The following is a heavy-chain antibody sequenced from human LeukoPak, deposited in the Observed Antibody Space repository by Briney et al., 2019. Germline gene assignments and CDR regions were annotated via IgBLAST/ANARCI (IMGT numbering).Heavy chain of an antibody. CDR3: ARDWGSGWYFDY. CDR1: GFTFSSYA. V-gene: IGHV3-23*01. D-gene: IGHD6-19*01. Sequence: GGSLRLSCAASGFTFSSYAMSWVRQAPGKGLEWVSAISGSGGSTYHADSVKGRFTISRDNSKNTLYLQMNSLRVEDTAVYYCARDWGSGWYFDYWGQGTLVTVSS. CDR2: ISGSGGST. J-gene: IGHJ4*02.